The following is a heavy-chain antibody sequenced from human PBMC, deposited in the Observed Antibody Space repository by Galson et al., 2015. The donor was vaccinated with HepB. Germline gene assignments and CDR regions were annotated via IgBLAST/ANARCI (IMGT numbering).Heavy chain of an antibody. J-gene: IGHJ4*02. V-gene: IGHV3-73*01. CDR1: GFTFSGSA. D-gene: IGHD3-10*01. CDR2: IRSKANSYAT. CDR3: TRSMVRGVITIDY. Sequence: SLRLSCAASGFTFSGSAMHWVRQASGKGLEWVGRIRSKANSYATAYAASVKGRFTISRDDSKNTAYLQMNSLKTEDTAVYYCTRSMVRGVITIDYWGQGTLVTVSS.